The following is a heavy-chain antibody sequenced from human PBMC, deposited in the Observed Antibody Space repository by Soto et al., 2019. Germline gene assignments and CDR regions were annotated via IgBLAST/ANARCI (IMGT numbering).Heavy chain of an antibody. CDR1: GGSFIGYY. J-gene: IGHJ6*02. CDR3: ARGDTYYDFWSGYYGPYYYYGMDV. D-gene: IGHD3-3*01. CDR2: INHSGST. Sequence: PSETLSLTCAVYGGSFIGYYWSWIRQPPGKGLEWIGEINHSGSTNYNPSLKSRVTISVDTSKNQFSLKLSSVTAADTAVYYCARGDTYYDFWSGYYGPYYYYGMDVWGQGTTVTVSS. V-gene: IGHV4-34*01.